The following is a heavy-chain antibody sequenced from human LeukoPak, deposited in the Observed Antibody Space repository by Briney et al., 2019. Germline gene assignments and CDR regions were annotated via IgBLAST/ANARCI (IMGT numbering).Heavy chain of an antibody. CDR3: AREGYCSSTSCYTLGDAFDI. Sequence: GGSLRLSCAASGFTVSSNYMSWVRQAPGKGLEWVSVIYTGGSTYYADSVKGRFTISRDNSKNTLYLQMNSLRAEDTAVYYCAREGYCSSTSCYTLGDAFDIWGQGTMVTVSS. J-gene: IGHJ3*02. CDR2: IYTGGST. V-gene: IGHV3-53*01. D-gene: IGHD2-2*02. CDR1: GFTVSSNY.